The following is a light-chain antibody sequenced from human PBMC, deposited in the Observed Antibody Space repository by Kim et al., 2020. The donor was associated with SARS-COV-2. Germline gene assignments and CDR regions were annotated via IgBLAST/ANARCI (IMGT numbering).Light chain of an antibody. CDR3: QAWESRNDH. CDR1: NMRIDH. CDR2: YNS. J-gene: IGLJ2*01. Sequence: SYELTQPPSVSVSPGKAASITCGGNNMRIDHVCWYQQKPGQSPVLVIYYNSDRPSGIPERLSGSNSGNTATLTISGLEARDEADYYCQAWESRNDHFGGG. V-gene: IGLV3-21*01.